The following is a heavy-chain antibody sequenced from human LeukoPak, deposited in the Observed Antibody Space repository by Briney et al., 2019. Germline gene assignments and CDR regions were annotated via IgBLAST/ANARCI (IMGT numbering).Heavy chain of an antibody. Sequence: SETLSLTCSVSGGSISSYYWSWIRQPPGKGLEWIGYIYYSGSTNYNPSLKSRVTMSVDTSKNQFSLKVSSVTAADTAVYYCARVFDSGSQAYFYYMDVWGKGTTVTISS. D-gene: IGHD3-10*01. CDR2: IYYSGST. CDR1: GGSISSYY. V-gene: IGHV4-59*01. CDR3: ARVFDSGSQAYFYYMDV. J-gene: IGHJ6*03.